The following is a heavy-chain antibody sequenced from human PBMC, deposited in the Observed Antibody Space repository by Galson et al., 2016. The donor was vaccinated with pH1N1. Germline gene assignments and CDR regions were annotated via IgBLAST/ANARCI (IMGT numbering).Heavy chain of an antibody. Sequence: SLRLSCAASGFTFSNAWMSWVRQAPGKGLEWVGRINSKTDGGTTDYAAPVKGRITISRDDSKNTLYLQMNSLKIEDTAVYYCRGLNDNWGQGTLVTVSS. CDR3: RGLNDN. D-gene: IGHD3-16*01. CDR2: INSKTDGGTT. V-gene: IGHV3-15*01. CDR1: GFTFSNAW. J-gene: IGHJ4*02.